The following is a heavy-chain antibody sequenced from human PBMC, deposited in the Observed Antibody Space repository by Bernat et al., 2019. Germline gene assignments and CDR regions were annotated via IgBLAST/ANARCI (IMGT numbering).Heavy chain of an antibody. CDR3: AKRFADVICGCFGIDS. Sequence: QVQLVESGGGVVQPGRSLRLSCAASGFSFSIYGMHWVRQAPGKGLEWVALITHTASSIYYADSVKGRFTISRDKSKNTLYLQMNSLRVEDTALYYCAKRFADVICGCFGIDSWGQGTLVTVSS. CDR1: GFSFSIYG. CDR2: ITHTASSI. D-gene: IGHD3-3*01. V-gene: IGHV3-30*18. J-gene: IGHJ4*02.